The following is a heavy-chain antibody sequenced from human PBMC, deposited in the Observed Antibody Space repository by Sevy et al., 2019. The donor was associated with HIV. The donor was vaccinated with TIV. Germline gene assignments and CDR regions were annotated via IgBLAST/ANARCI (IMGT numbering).Heavy chain of an antibody. CDR1: GFTVSSNY. CDR3: ASRHYYDSGDAFDI. CDR2: IYSGGST. V-gene: IGHV3-66*01. J-gene: IGHJ3*02. D-gene: IGHD3-22*01. Sequence: GGSLRLSCAASGFTVSSNYMSWVRQAPGKGLEWVSVIYSGGSTYYADSVKGRFTISRDNSKNTLYLQMNSLKAEDTAVYYCASRHYYDSGDAFDIWGQGTMVTVSS.